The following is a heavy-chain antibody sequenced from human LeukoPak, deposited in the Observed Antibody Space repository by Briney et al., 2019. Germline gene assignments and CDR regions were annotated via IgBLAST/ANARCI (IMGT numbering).Heavy chain of an antibody. CDR1: GFTFSSYA. V-gene: IGHV3-23*01. J-gene: IGHJ6*03. CDR2: ISGSGGCT. CDR3: AKDGQRAGNYYYYYMDV. Sequence: GGSLRLSCAASGFTFSSYAMSWVRQAPGKGLEWVSAISGSGGCTYYADSVKGRFTISRDNSKNTLYLQMNSLRAEDTAVYYCAKDGQRAGNYYYYYMDVWGKGTTVTVSS.